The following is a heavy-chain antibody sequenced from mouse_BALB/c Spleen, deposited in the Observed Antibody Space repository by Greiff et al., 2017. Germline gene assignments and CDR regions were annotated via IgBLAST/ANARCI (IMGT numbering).Heavy chain of an antibody. J-gene: IGHJ3*01. CDR1: GFSLTSYG. Sequence: QVQLKESGPGLVQPSQSLSITCTVSGFSLTSYGVHWVRQPPGKGLEWLGVIWAGGSTNYNSALMSRLSISKDNSKSQVFLKMNSLQTDDTAMYYCARDRGNPAYWGQGTLVTVSA. V-gene: IGHV2-9*02. CDR3: ARDRGNPAY. D-gene: IGHD2-1*01. CDR2: IWAGGST.